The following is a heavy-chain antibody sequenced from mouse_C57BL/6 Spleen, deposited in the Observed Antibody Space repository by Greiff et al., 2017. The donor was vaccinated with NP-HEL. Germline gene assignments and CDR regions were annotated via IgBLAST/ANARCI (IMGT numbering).Heavy chain of an antibody. V-gene: IGHV7-3*01. CDR3: ARYITGTGYFDV. CDR1: GFTFTDYY. D-gene: IGHD4-1*01. J-gene: IGHJ1*03. CDR2: IRNKANGYTT. Sequence: EVKLVESGGGLVQPGGSLSLSCAASGFTFTDYYMSWVRQPPGKALEWLGFIRNKANGYTTEYSASVKGRFTISRDNSQSIFYLQMNALRAEDSATYYCARYITGTGYFDVWGTGTTVTVSS.